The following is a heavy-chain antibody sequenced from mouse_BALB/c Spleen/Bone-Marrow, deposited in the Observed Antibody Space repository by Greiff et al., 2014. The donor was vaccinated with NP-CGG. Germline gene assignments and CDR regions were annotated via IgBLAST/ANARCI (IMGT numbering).Heavy chain of an antibody. D-gene: IGHD2-4*01. CDR2: ISSSGSYT. CDR1: GLTFSTYA. Sequence: EVQLVESGGGLAKPGGSLQLSCAASGLTFSTYAMSWVRQTPEKRLEWVATISSSGSYTYYPDSVKGRFTISRDNAKNTLYLQMSSLRSEDTAMFYCSRLRMITTYFDVWGAGTTVTVSS. V-gene: IGHV5-9-3*01. J-gene: IGHJ1*01. CDR3: SRLRMITTYFDV.